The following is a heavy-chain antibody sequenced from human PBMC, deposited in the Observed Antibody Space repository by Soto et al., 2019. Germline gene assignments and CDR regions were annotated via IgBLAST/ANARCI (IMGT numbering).Heavy chain of an antibody. D-gene: IGHD4-17*01. CDR1: GFSFSTYG. J-gene: IGHJ5*02. CDR3: AKMGTTVTTLNWFDP. Sequence: EVQLLESGGDLVQPGGSLRLSCVASGFSFSTYGMMWARQAPGKGLEWVPGISDSGGSTYYADSVKGRFTISRDNSKNTLYLQMNSLRAEDTAVYHCAKMGTTVTTLNWFDPWGQGTLVTVSS. V-gene: IGHV3-23*01. CDR2: ISDSGGST.